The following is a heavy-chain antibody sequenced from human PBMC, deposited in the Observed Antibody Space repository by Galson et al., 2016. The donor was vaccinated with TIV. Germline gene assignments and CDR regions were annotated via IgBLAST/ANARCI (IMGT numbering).Heavy chain of an antibody. CDR2: ISSTSNYI. D-gene: IGHD3-3*01. J-gene: IGHJ6*02. Sequence: SLRLSCAASGFTFSNYNMNWVRQAPGKGLEWVSSISSTSNYIYYGDPVKGRFTISRDNAENSLHLHMNSLRAEDTAIYFCARDFHAVYRSHYDLRSGNPTPFYHYGMDVWGQGTTVTVSS. CDR1: GFTFSNYN. V-gene: IGHV3-21*01. CDR3: ARDFHAVYRSHYDLRSGNPTPFYHYGMDV.